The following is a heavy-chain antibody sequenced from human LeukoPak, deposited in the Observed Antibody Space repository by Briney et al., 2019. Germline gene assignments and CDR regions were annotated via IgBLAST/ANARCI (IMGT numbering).Heavy chain of an antibody. J-gene: IGHJ4*02. Sequence: GRSLRLSCGASGLNLFTYGMHWVRQAPGKGLEWVAVIWYDGSNKYYADSVKGRFTISRNNSMNTLYLQINTLSPDDAAVYYCSIDPSSGWWGGKDYWGQGTLVTVSS. CDR1: GLNLFTYG. CDR2: IWYDGSNK. D-gene: IGHD6-19*01. V-gene: IGHV3-33*01. CDR3: SIDPSSGWWGGKDY.